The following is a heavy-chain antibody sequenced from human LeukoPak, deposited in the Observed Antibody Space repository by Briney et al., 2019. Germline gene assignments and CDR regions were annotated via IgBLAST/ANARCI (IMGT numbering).Heavy chain of an antibody. J-gene: IGHJ6*03. Sequence: PSETLSLTCTVSGGSISSYYWSWLRQPRGKGLEWIGYIYYSGCTNYNPSLKSRVTISVDTSKNQFSRKLSSVTAADTAVYYCARVSWVPAAIRFDYYYYMDVWGKGTTVTVSS. CDR2: IYYSGCT. CDR3: ARVSWVPAAIRFDYYYYMDV. D-gene: IGHD2-2*01. V-gene: IGHV4-59*01. CDR1: GGSISSYY.